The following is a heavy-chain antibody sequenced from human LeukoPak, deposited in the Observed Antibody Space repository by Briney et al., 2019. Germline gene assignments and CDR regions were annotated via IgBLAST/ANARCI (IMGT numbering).Heavy chain of an antibody. CDR1: GGSINSSSYY. D-gene: IGHD3-10*01. CDR2: IYYSGST. J-gene: IGHJ6*02. Sequence: PSETLSLTCTVSGGSINSSSYYWDWIRQPPGKGLEWIGNIYYSGSTYYNPSLKSRVTISVDTSKNQFSLKLSSVTAADTAVYYCARRGWFGPPVVWGQGTTVTVSS. CDR3: ARRGWFGPPVV. V-gene: IGHV4-39*01.